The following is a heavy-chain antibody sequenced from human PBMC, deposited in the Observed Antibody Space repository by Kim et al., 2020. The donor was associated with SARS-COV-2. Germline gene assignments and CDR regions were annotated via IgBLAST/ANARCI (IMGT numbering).Heavy chain of an antibody. Sequence: GGSLRLSCAASGFTFSSYWMHWVRQAPGKGLVWVSRINSDGSSTSYADSVKGRFTISRDNAKNTLYLQMNSLRAEDTAVYYCARDDGYSAVAGSWYNWFDPWGQGTLVTVSS. CDR2: INSDGSST. CDR1: GFTFSSYW. D-gene: IGHD6-19*01. CDR3: ARDDGYSAVAGSWYNWFDP. V-gene: IGHV3-74*01. J-gene: IGHJ5*02.